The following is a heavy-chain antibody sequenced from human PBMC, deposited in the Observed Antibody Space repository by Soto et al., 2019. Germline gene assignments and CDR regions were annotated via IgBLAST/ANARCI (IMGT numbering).Heavy chain of an antibody. V-gene: IGHV1-2*04. CDR3: ARAANCSSTSCRNAYYGMDV. Sequence: ASVKVSCKATGYTFTGYYMHWVRQAPGQGLEWMGWINPNSGGTNYAQKFQGWVTMTRDTSISTAYMELSRLRSDDTAVYYCARAANCSSTSCRNAYYGMDVWGQGTTVTVSS. D-gene: IGHD2-2*01. CDR1: GYTFTGYY. CDR2: INPNSGGT. J-gene: IGHJ6*02.